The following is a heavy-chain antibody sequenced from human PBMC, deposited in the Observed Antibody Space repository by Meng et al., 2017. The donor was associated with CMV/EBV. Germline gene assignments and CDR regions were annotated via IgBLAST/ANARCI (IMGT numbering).Heavy chain of an antibody. D-gene: IGHD6-13*01. Sequence: GRLVWMWAEVKKPGDSGKVSCKASRYTFTGSHMHWVRQAPGQGLEWMGWINPNSGGTNYAQKFQGRVTMTRDTSISTAYMELSRLRSDDTAVYYCARFMSSSWDHYFDYWGQGTLVTVSS. V-gene: IGHV1-2*02. CDR2: INPNSGGT. CDR1: RYTFTGSH. J-gene: IGHJ4*02. CDR3: ARFMSSSWDHYFDY.